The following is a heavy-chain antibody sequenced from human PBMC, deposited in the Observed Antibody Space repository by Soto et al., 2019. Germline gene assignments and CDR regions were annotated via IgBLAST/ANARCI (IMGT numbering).Heavy chain of an antibody. D-gene: IGHD3-10*01. Sequence: SETLSLTCAVYGGSFSGYYWSWIRQPPGKGLEWIGEINHSGSTNYNPSLKSRVTISVDTSKNQFSLKLSSVTAADTAVYYCARGGMVRGNYYYYGMDVWGQGTRVTVSS. V-gene: IGHV4-34*01. J-gene: IGHJ6*02. CDR2: INHSGST. CDR1: GGSFSGYY. CDR3: ARGGMVRGNYYYYGMDV.